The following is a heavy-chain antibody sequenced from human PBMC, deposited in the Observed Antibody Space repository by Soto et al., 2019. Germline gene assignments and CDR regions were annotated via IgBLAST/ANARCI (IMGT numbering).Heavy chain of an antibody. Sequence: EVQLVESGGGLVQPGGSLRLSCAVSGFTFSSFWMHWVRQAPGEGLVWVSRINTDGNSTSYADSVKGRFTISRDNAKNTLYLQVNSLRVEDTAVYYCAKRGVDTFGLSYWGQGTLVTVSS. CDR1: GFTFSSFW. V-gene: IGHV3-74*01. CDR2: INTDGNST. CDR3: AKRGVDTFGLSY. J-gene: IGHJ4*02. D-gene: IGHD3-10*01.